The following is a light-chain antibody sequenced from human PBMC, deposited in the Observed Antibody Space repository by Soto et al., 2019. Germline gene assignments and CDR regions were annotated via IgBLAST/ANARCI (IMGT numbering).Light chain of an antibody. V-gene: IGLV2-8*01. CDR3: SSYAASNNFYFV. J-gene: IGLJ3*02. CDR2: EVT. CDR1: SSDVGGYNY. Sequence: QSVLTQPPSASGSPGQSVTISCTGTSSDVGGYNYVSWYQQYPGRAPKLMIYEVTKRPSGVPDRFSGSKSGNTASLPVSGLQAEDDADDYCSSYAASNNFYFVFGGGTKLTVL.